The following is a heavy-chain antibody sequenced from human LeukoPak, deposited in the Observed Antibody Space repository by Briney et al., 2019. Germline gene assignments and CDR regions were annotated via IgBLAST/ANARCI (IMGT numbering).Heavy chain of an antibody. CDR3: TTDPDYGSGPNFDY. CDR1: GFTLSKAW. Sequence: GGSLSLSWAVSGFTLSKAWMNWVRPAAGRVREWVGRIKSKTDGGTTDYAATVKGRFTISRDDSKNTLYLQMNSLKTEDTAVYYCTTDPDYGSGPNFDYWGQGTLVTVSS. CDR2: IKSKTDGGTT. J-gene: IGHJ4*02. V-gene: IGHV3-15*07. D-gene: IGHD3-10*01.